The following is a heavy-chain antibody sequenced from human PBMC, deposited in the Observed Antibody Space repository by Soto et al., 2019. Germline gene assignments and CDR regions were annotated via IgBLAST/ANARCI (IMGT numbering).Heavy chain of an antibody. CDR3: ARETSLIGFDY. CDR2: IYYSGST. Sequence: QVQLQESGPGLVKPSETLSLTCTVPGGSISSYYWSWIRQPPGKGLEWIGYIYYSGSTNYNPSLKSRVTISVDTSKNQFSLKLSSVTAADTAVYYCARETSLIGFDYWGQGTLVTVSS. CDR1: GGSISSYY. J-gene: IGHJ4*02. V-gene: IGHV4-59*01. D-gene: IGHD3-22*01.